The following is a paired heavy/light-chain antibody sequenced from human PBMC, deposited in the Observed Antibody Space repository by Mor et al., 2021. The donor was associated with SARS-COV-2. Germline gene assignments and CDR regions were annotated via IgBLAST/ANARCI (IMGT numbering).Light chain of an antibody. CDR2: KDT. Sequence: SYELTQPSSVSVSPGQTARITCSGHVLAKKYTRWFQQKPGQAPVLVIYKDTERPSGIPERFSGSSSGTIVTLTISGAQVEDEADYYCYSAADNNLRVFGGGTKLTVL. J-gene: IGLJ3*02. CDR1: VLAKKY. CDR3: YSAADNNLRV. V-gene: IGLV3-27*01.
Heavy chain of an antibody. CDR1: GFSFGDFE. V-gene: IGHV3-49*03. Sequence: EVQLVESGGGLVQAGRSLRLSCTASGFSFGDFEMTWFRQAPGKGLEWVGFIRSKGYGGTTEYAASVKGRFTISRDDSENIAYLQINSLKIEDTAVYYCTRDTPEDHYGMDVWGQGTTVTVSS. CDR3: TRDTPEDHYGMDV. J-gene: IGHJ6*02. CDR2: IRSKGYGGTT.